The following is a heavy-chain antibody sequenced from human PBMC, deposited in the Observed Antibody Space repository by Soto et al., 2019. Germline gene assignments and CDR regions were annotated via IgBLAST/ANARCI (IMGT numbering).Heavy chain of an antibody. Sequence: EVQLVESGGGLVQPGGSLKISCSASGFTFSTSWMSWVRQAPGKGLEWVANIKQDGSEEYYVDSVKGRFTVSRDNAKNATYLQMNSLRVEDTAVYFCARGPRHSDAYWGLGTLVTVSS. CDR3: ARGPRHSDAY. V-gene: IGHV3-7*05. CDR2: IKQDGSEE. D-gene: IGHD5-18*01. J-gene: IGHJ4*02. CDR1: GFTFSTSW.